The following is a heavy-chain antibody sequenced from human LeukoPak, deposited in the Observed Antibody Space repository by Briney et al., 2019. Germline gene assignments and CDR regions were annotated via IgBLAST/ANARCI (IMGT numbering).Heavy chain of an antibody. CDR3: ARRRYDYVWGSYPRGPSDAFDI. CDR2: ISWNSGSI. Sequence: GRSLRLSCAASGFTFDDYAMHWVRQAPGKGLEWVSGISWNSGSIGYADSVKGRFTISRDNAKNSLYLQMNSLRAEDTALYYCARRRYDYVWGSYPRGPSDAFDIWGQGTMVTVSS. CDR1: GFTFDDYA. V-gene: IGHV3-9*01. J-gene: IGHJ3*02. D-gene: IGHD3-16*02.